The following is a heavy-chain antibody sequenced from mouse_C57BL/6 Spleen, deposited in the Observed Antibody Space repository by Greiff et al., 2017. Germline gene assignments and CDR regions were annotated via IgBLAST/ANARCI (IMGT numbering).Heavy chain of an antibody. V-gene: IGHV1-39*01. Sequence: LVEPGASVKISCKASGYSFTDYNMNWVKQSNGKSLEWIGVINPNYGTTSYNQKFKGKATLTVDQSSSTAYMQLNSLTSEDSAVYYCARENSSGYPYAMDYWGQGTSVTVSS. CDR2: INPNYGTT. D-gene: IGHD3-2*02. CDR3: ARENSSGYPYAMDY. J-gene: IGHJ4*01. CDR1: GYSFTDYN.